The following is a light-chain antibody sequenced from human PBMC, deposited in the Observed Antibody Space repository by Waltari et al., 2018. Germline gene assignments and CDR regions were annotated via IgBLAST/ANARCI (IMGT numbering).Light chain of an antibody. CDR3: SSYAGSNNLV. CDR1: RRDVGDY. CDR2: EVT. J-gene: IGLJ2*01. V-gene: IGLV2-8*01. Sequence: QSALTQPPSASGSPGPSVTISCTGTRRDVGDYVSWYQQHPGKAPKLMISEVTKRPSGVPDRFSGSKSGNTASLTVSGLQAEDEADYYCSSYAGSNNLVFGGGTKLTVL.